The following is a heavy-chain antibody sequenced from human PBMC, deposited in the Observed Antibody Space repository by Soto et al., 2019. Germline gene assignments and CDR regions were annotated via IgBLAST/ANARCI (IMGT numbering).Heavy chain of an antibody. Sequence: GPSVKVSCKASGYTFTGYYMHWVRQAPGQGLEWMGWINPNSGGTNYAQKFQGGVTMTRDTSISTAYMELSRLRSDDTAVYYCASDSSGWYAQYFQHWGQGTLVTVSS. CDR3: ASDSSGWYAQYFQH. V-gene: IGHV1-2*02. CDR1: GYTFTGYY. J-gene: IGHJ1*01. CDR2: INPNSGGT. D-gene: IGHD6-19*01.